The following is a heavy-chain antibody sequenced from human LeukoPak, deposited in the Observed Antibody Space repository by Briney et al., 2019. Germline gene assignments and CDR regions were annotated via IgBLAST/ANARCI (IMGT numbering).Heavy chain of an antibody. V-gene: IGHV4-39*07. CDR2: IYYSGST. CDR3: AGSLTDYGDYYYGMDV. D-gene: IGHD4-17*01. Sequence: SETLSLTCTVSGGSISSSSYYWGWIRQPPGKGLEWIGSIYYSGSTYYNPSLKSRVTISVDTSKNQFSLKLSSVTAADTAVYYCAGSLTDYGDYYYGMDVWGQGTTVTVSS. J-gene: IGHJ6*02. CDR1: GGSISSSSYY.